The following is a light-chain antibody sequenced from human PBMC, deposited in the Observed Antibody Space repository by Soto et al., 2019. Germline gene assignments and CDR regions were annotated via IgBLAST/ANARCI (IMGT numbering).Light chain of an antibody. CDR1: SSNIGATYG. V-gene: IGLV1-40*01. J-gene: IGLJ3*02. CDR2: GNS. Sequence: QLVLTQPPSVSGAPGQRVTISCTESSSNIGATYGVHWYQQLPGTAPKLLIYGNSNRPSGVPDRFSGSKSGTSASLAITGLQAEDEADYYCQSYDSNLSGWVFGGGTKVTVL. CDR3: QSYDSNLSGWV.